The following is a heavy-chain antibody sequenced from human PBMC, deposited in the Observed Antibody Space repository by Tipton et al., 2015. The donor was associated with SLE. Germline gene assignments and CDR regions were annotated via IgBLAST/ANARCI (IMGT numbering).Heavy chain of an antibody. CDR2: ISWNSGSI. J-gene: IGHJ6*02. D-gene: IGHD4-17*01. Sequence: SLRLSCAASGFTFSSYAMSWVRQAPGKGLEWVSGISWNSGSIGYADSVKGRFTISRDNAKNSLYLQMNSLRAEDTALYYCAKGDYVRNYYYGMDVWGQGTTVTVSS. CDR3: AKGDYVRNYYYGMDV. CDR1: GFTFSSYA. V-gene: IGHV3-9*01.